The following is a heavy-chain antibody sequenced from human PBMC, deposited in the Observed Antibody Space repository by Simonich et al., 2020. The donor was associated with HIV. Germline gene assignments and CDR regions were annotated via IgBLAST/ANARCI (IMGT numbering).Heavy chain of an antibody. CDR3: ARGFYQRLYYFDH. Sequence: QVQLQQWGAGLLKPSETLSLTCAVYGGSFSGYYWSWNRQPPGKGLEWIGEINHSGSTNYNPSLKSRVTISVDTSKNQFSLKLSSVTAADTAVYYCARGFYQRLYYFDHWGQGTLVTVSS. CDR2: INHSGST. V-gene: IGHV4-34*01. CDR1: GGSFSGYY. D-gene: IGHD2-2*01. J-gene: IGHJ4*02.